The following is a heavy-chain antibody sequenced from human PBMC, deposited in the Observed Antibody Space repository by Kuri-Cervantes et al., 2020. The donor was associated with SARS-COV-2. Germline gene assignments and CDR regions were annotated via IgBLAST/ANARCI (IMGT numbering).Heavy chain of an antibody. J-gene: IGHJ5*02. CDR2: ISYDGSNK. V-gene: IGHV3-30-3*01. CDR3: ASLSNLEWLPP. D-gene: IGHD3-3*01. Sequence: GGSLRLSCAASGFTFISYAMHWVRQAPGKGLEWVAVISYDGSNKYFAESVKGRFTISRDNSKNTLYLQMSSLRAEDTAMYYCASLSNLEWLPPWGQGTLVTVSS. CDR1: GFTFISYA.